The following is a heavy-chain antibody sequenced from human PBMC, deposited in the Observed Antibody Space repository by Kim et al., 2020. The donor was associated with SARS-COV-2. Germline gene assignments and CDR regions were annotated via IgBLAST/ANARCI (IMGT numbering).Heavy chain of an antibody. CDR3: ARPVAGSVWDV. V-gene: IGHV4-4*02. CDR2: IYHTGST. D-gene: IGHD6-19*01. Sequence: SETLSLTCVVSGGSISSNNWWSWVRQPPGKGLEWIGDIYHTGSTNYKPSLKSRVTISVDKSKNHFSLNLKSVTAADTAVYYCARPVAGSVWDVWGQGTTVTVSS. J-gene: IGHJ6*02. CDR1: GGSISSNNW.